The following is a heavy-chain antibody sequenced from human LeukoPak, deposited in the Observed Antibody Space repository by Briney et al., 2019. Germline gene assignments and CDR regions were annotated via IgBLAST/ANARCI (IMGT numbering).Heavy chain of an antibody. CDR3: ARDSTTNYYFDY. CDR2: ISSSSSYI. CDR1: GFTFSSYS. J-gene: IGHJ4*02. D-gene: IGHD1-1*01. V-gene: IGHV3-21*01. Sequence: GGSLRLVCAASGFTFSSYSMNWVRQAPGKGLEWVSSISSSSSYIYYADSVKGRFTISRDNAKNSLYLQMNSLRAEDTAVYYCARDSTTNYYFDYWGQGTLVIVSS.